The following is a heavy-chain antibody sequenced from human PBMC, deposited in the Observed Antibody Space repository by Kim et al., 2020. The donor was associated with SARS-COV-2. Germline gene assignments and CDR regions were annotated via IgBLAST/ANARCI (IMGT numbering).Heavy chain of an antibody. V-gene: IGHV4-59*13. CDR3: ASADRKPTNYDFWSGYFSATPEGMYGMDV. J-gene: IGHJ6*02. CDR2: IYYSGST. D-gene: IGHD3-3*01. CDR1: GGSISSYY. Sequence: SETLSLTCTVSGGSISSYYWSWIRQPPGKGLEWIGYIYYSGSTNYNPSLKSRVTISVDTSKNQFSLKLSSVTAADTAVYYCASADRKPTNYDFWSGYFSATPEGMYGMDVWGQGTTVTVSS.